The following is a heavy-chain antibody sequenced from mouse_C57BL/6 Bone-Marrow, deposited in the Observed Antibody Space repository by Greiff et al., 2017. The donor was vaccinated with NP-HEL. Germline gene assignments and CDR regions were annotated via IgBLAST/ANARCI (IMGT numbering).Heavy chain of an antibody. CDR1: DSEVFPIAY. CDR2: ILPSIGRT. D-gene: IGHD1-1*01. CDR3: ARRGLLRYPPLKFDV. V-gene: IGHV15-2*01. Sequence: QVQLQQSGSELRSPGSSVKLSCKDFDSEVFPIAYMSWVRQKPGHGFEWIGGILPSIGRTIYGEKFEDKATLDADTLSNTAYLELNSLTSEDSAIYYCARRGLLRYPPLKFDVWGTGTTVTVSS. J-gene: IGHJ1*03.